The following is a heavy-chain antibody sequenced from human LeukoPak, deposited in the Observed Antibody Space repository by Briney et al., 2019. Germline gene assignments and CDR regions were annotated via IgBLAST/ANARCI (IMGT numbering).Heavy chain of an antibody. Sequence: GGSLRLSCAASGFTFCTTSMNCVRQAPGKGRVGGSSIISSSGYIYYADSVKGRFTISRDNAKNSLYLQMNSLNAEDTAVYYCARDGDDNMTGYLDYWGQGTLVTVSS. J-gene: IGHJ4*02. CDR2: IISSSGYI. V-gene: IGHV3-21*01. CDR3: ARDGDDNMTGYLDY. CDR1: GFTFCTTS. D-gene: IGHD3-9*01.